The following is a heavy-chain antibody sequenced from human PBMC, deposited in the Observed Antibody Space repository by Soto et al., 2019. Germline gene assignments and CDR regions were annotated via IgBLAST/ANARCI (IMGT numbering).Heavy chain of an antibody. CDR3: ARVMTYCTSRSCHDY. CDR2: ISAYNGNI. Sequence: QVQLVQSGAEVKKPGASVKVSCKTSGYTFPSPGICWVRQAPGQGVEWMGWISAYNGNIDYAQKFQGSVIMTTDTSTSTAYMELRSLRSDDTAVYYCARVMTYCTSRSCHDYWGQGTLVAVSS. J-gene: IGHJ4*02. D-gene: IGHD2-2*01. CDR1: GYTFPSPG. V-gene: IGHV1-18*01.